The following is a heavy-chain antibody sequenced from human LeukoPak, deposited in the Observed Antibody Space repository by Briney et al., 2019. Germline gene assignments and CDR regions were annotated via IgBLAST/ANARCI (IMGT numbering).Heavy chain of an antibody. CDR2: VYYSGGT. D-gene: IGHD5-18*01. J-gene: IGHJ4*02. CDR1: DDSMSSYY. CDR3: ARRANTAPPYYFDY. V-gene: IGHV4-59*01. Sequence: SETLSLTCIVSDDSMSSYYWNWIRQPPGKGLEWIGYVYYSGGTNYNPSLKSRVTISLDTSKNQFSLKLSSVTAADTAVYYCARRANTAPPYYFDYWGQGTLVTVSS.